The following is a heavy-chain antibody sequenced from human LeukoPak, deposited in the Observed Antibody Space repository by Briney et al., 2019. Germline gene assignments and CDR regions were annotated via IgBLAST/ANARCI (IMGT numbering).Heavy chain of an antibody. D-gene: IGHD2-21*02. J-gene: IGHJ4*02. CDR3: ARASVPPIVVVTAIEDYFDY. Sequence: GASVKVSCKASGYTFTGYYMHWVRQAPGQGLEWMGWINPNSGGTNYAQKFQGRVTMTRDTSISTAYMELSRLRSDDTAVYYCARASVPPIVVVTAIEDYFDYWGQGTLVTVSS. CDR2: INPNSGGT. V-gene: IGHV1-2*02. CDR1: GYTFTGYY.